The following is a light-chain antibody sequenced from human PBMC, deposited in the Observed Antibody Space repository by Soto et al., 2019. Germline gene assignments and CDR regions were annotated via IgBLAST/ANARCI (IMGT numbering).Light chain of an antibody. Sequence: EFVLTQSPGTLSLSPGERATLSCRASQTVRNNYLAWYQQKPGQAPRLPIYDASSRATGIPDRFSGGGSGTDFTLTISRLEPEDFAVYYCQQFSSYPLTFXGGTKADIK. V-gene: IGKV3-20*01. J-gene: IGKJ4*01. CDR3: QQFSSYPLT. CDR2: DAS. CDR1: QTVRNNY.